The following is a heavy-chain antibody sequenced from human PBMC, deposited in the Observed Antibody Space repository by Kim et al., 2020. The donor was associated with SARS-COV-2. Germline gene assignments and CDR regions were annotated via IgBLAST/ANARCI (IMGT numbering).Heavy chain of an antibody. V-gene: IGHV4-59*08. CDR3: ARHAVTIFGGGWFDP. J-gene: IGHJ5*02. D-gene: IGHD3-3*01. Sequence: PSLKRRVTISVDTSKNQCSRKLSSVTAADTAVYYCARHAVTIFGGGWFDPWGQGTLVTVSS.